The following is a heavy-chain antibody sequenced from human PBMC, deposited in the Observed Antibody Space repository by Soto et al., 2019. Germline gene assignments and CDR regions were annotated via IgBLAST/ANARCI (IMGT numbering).Heavy chain of an antibody. CDR3: ARNPMQLVGGYDY. J-gene: IGHJ4*02. CDR2: IYPGDSDT. D-gene: IGHD6-6*01. V-gene: IGHV5-51*01. CDR1: GYSFTNYW. Sequence: GESLKISCKGSGYSFTNYWIGWVSQMPGKGLEWMGIIYPGDSDTRYSPSFRGQVTISADKSISTAYLQWSGLKASDTAMYYCARNPMQLVGGYDYWGQGTLVSVSS.